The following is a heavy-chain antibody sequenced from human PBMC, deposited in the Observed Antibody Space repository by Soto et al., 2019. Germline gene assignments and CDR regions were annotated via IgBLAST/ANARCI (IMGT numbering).Heavy chain of an antibody. Sequence: EVQLVESGGGLVQPGGSLRLSCAASGFTFSSDSMNWVRQAPGKGLEWGSYISSSSSTIYYADSVKGRFTISRDNAKNSLYLRMNSLRAEDTAVYYWSREGVTIFGVVRAGYMDVWGKGTTVTVSS. J-gene: IGHJ6*03. V-gene: IGHV3-48*01. CDR3: SREGVTIFGVVRAGYMDV. D-gene: IGHD3-3*01. CDR2: ISSSSSTI. CDR1: GFTFSSDS.